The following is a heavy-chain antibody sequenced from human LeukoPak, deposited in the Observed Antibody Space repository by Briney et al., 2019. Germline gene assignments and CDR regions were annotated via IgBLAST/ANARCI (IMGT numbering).Heavy chain of an antibody. CDR3: ASQVEMATILDY. D-gene: IGHD5-24*01. CDR1: GFTFSSYW. CDR2: IKQDGSEK. Sequence: GGSLRLSCAASGFTFSSYWMSWVRQAPGKGLEWVANIKQDGSEKYYVDSVKGRFTISRDNAKNSLYLQMNSLRAEDAAVYYCASQVEMATILDYWGQGTLVTVSS. V-gene: IGHV3-7*01. J-gene: IGHJ4*02.